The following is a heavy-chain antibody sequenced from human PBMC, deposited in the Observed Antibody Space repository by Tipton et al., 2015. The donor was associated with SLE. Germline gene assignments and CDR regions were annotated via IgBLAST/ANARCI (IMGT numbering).Heavy chain of an antibody. CDR3: ARDSFSLRESSARDPGAFDI. D-gene: IGHD3-22*01. J-gene: IGHJ3*02. CDR1: GGSVSSGSYY. Sequence: TLSLTCTVSGGSVSSGSYYWSCIRQPPGKGLEWIGYIYYSGSTNYNPSLKSRVTISVDTSKNQFSLKLSSVTAADTAVYYCARDSFSLRESSARDPGAFDIWGQGTMVTVSS. CDR2: IYYSGST. V-gene: IGHV4-61*01.